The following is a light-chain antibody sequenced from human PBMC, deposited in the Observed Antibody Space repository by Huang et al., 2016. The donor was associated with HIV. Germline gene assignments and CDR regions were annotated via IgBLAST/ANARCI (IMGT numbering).Light chain of an antibody. CDR1: QSVNNN. CDR2: GAS. CDR3: QQYDGWPRT. V-gene: IGKV3-15*01. Sequence: ELVMTQSPATLSVSPGERATLSCRASQSVNNNLAWYQQKPGQAPRLLLYGASTRATNIPARCSGSGSGTDFTLTISSLQSEDFAVYYCQQYDGWPRTFGQGTKVEIK. J-gene: IGKJ1*01.